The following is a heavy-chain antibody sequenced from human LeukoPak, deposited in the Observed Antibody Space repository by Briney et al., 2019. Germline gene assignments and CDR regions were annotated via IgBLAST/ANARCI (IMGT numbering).Heavy chain of an antibody. CDR1: GYTFTSYD. D-gene: IGHD6-19*01. Sequence: ASVKVSCKASGYTFTSYDINWVRQATGQGLEWMGWMNPNSGNTGYAQKFQGRVTTTRNTSISTAYMELSSLRSEDTAVYYCARRTLSYSSGWYYAAFDIWGQGTMVTVSS. CDR3: ARRTLSYSSGWYYAAFDI. J-gene: IGHJ3*02. V-gene: IGHV1-8*03. CDR2: MNPNSGNT.